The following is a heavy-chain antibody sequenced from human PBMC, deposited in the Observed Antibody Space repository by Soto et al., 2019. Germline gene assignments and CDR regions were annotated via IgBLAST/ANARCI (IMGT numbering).Heavy chain of an antibody. Sequence: QLQLQESGPGLVKPSETLSLTCTVSGGSISSSSYYWGWIRQPPGKGLEWIGSIYYSGSTYYNPSLKSRVTISVGTSKNQFSLKLSSVTAADTAVYYCARESGGYANYWGQGTLVTVSS. V-gene: IGHV4-39*02. J-gene: IGHJ4*02. D-gene: IGHD5-12*01. CDR2: IYYSGST. CDR3: ARESGGYANY. CDR1: GGSISSSSYY.